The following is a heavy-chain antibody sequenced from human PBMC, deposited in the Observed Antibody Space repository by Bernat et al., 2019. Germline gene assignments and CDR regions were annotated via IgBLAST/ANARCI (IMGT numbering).Heavy chain of an antibody. J-gene: IGHJ3*02. CDR3: ARLGSSSDAFDI. CDR2: IYYSGST. CDR1: GGSISTGSYY. Sequence: QLQLQESGPGLVKPSETLSLTCTVSGGSISTGSYYWGWIRQPPGKGLEWIGSIYYSGSTYYNPSLNSRVTISVDTSKKQFSLNLNSVTAADTAVYYCARLGSSSDAFDIWGQGTMVTVSS. D-gene: IGHD6-6*01. V-gene: IGHV4-39*01.